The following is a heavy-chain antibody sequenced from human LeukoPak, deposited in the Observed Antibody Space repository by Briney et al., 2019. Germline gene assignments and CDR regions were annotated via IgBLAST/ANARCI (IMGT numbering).Heavy chain of an antibody. Sequence: SVKVSCKASGGTFSSYAISWVRQAPGQGLEWMGGIIPIFGTANYAQKFQGRVTITADKSTSTAYMELRSLRSDDTAVYYCARGPLWFGELRPDYWGQGTLVTVSS. CDR1: GGTFSSYA. D-gene: IGHD3-10*01. CDR3: ARGPLWFGELRPDY. J-gene: IGHJ4*02. V-gene: IGHV1-69*06. CDR2: IIPIFGTA.